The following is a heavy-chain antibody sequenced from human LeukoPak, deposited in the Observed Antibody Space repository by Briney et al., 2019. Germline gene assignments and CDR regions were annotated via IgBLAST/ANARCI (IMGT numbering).Heavy chain of an antibody. V-gene: IGHV3-30-3*01. CDR1: GFTFSRHW. D-gene: IGHD6-19*01. J-gene: IGHJ4*02. CDR2: ISYDGSNR. Sequence: PGGSLRLSCAASGFTFSRHWMTWVRQAPGKGLEWVAVISYDGSNRYYADSVKGRFTISRDNSKNTLYLQMNSLRAEDTAVYYCASGVAVAGTPIDYWGQGTLVTVSS. CDR3: ASGVAVAGTPIDY.